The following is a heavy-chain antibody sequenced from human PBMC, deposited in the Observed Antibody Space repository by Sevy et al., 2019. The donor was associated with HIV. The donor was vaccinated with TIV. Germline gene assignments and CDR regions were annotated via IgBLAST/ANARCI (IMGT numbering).Heavy chain of an antibody. J-gene: IGHJ6*02. CDR3: ACGWQAYYYAVDV. Sequence: SETLSLTCNVSGDSISNNYWSWIRQPPGKGLEWIGYIYYSGRTNYSPSLKTRVTISPDTFKNQFSLKLTSASAVDTAVYYCACGWQAYYYAVDVWGQGTTVTVSS. D-gene: IGHD3-16*01. CDR1: GDSISNNY. V-gene: IGHV4-59*01. CDR2: IYYSGRT.